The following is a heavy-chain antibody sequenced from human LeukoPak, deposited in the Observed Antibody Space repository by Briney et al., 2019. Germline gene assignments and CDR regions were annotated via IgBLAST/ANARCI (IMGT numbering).Heavy chain of an antibody. D-gene: IGHD3-22*01. Sequence: GGSLRLSCAASGFTFSSYAMNWVRQAPGKGLEWVSAISGSGGSTYYADSVKGRFTIPRDNSKNTLYLQINSLRAEDTAVYYCAKDIYDNSGPYYFDYWGQGTLVTVSS. J-gene: IGHJ4*02. CDR3: AKDIYDNSGPYYFDY. V-gene: IGHV3-23*01. CDR1: GFTFSSYA. CDR2: ISGSGGST.